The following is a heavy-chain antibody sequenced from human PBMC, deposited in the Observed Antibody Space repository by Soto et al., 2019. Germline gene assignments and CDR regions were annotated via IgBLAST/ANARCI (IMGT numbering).Heavy chain of an antibody. V-gene: IGHV3-7*01. Sequence: PGGSLRLSCAASGFTFRHYWMSWVRQAPGKGLEWVAHMNTDGTIKYSVDSVKGRFTISRDNAQSSVYLQMNSLRAEDTAMNYYVRPARSSSNFGGQGT. CDR2: MNTDGTIK. J-gene: IGHJ4*02. CDR3: VRPARSSSNF. CDR1: GFTFRHYW. D-gene: IGHD2-2*01.